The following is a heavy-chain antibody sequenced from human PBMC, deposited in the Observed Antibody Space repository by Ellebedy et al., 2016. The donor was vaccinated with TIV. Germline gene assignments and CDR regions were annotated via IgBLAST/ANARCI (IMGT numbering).Heavy chain of an antibody. V-gene: IGHV3-48*04. Sequence: GESLKISCAVSGFTFSAYSMNWVRQAPGKGLEWVSYISTGSSTIYYADSVKVRFTISRDNAKNSLYLQMNSLRAEDTAVYYCARDASVYGDSVYWYFDLWGRGTLVGVSS. CDR1: GFTFSAYS. D-gene: IGHD4-17*01. CDR3: ARDASVYGDSVYWYFDL. CDR2: ISTGSSTI. J-gene: IGHJ2*01.